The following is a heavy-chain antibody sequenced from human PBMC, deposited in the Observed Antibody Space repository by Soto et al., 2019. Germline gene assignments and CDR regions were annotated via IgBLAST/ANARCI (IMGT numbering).Heavy chain of an antibody. D-gene: IGHD5-12*01. J-gene: IGHJ4*02. CDR1: GFTFGDYA. CDR2: IRSKAYGGTT. Sequence: EVQLVESGGGLVKPGRSLRLSCTASGFTFGDYAMSWFRQAPGKGLEWVGFIRSKAYGGTTEYAASVKGRFTISRDDSKSIAYLQMNSLKTEDTAVYYCTHVERYSGYDHTSYYFDYWGQGTLVTVSS. V-gene: IGHV3-49*05. CDR3: THVERYSGYDHTSYYFDY.